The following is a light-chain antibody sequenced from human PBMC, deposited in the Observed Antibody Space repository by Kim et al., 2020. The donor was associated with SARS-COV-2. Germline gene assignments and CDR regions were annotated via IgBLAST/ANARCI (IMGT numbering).Light chain of an antibody. J-gene: IGLJ1*01. Sequence: LGQTVRITCQGDSLRSYYASWYQQKPGQAPVLVIYGKNNRTSGIPDRFSGPSSGNTASLTITGAQAEDEADYYCNSRDSSGNHLQVFGTGTKVTVL. CDR1: SLRSYY. CDR2: GKN. CDR3: NSRDSSGNHLQV. V-gene: IGLV3-19*01.